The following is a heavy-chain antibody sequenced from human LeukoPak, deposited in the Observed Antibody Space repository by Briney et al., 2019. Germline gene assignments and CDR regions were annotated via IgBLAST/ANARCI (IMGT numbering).Heavy chain of an antibody. D-gene: IGHD2-2*01. CDR1: GGSIGSSSYY. V-gene: IGHV4-39*01. Sequence: SETLSLTCTVSGGSIGSSSYYWGWIRQPPGKGLEWIGSIYYSGSTYYNPSLKSRVTISVDTSKNQFSLRLSSVTAADTAVYYCARHVSQLAHSWFDPWGQGTLVTVSS. CDR2: IYYSGST. CDR3: ARHVSQLAHSWFDP. J-gene: IGHJ5*02.